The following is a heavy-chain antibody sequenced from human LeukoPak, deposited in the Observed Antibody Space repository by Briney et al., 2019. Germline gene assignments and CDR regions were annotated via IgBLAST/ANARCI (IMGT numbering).Heavy chain of an antibody. J-gene: IGHJ4*02. D-gene: IGHD6-19*01. CDR1: GFTFSSYW. CDR2: INNDGSST. CDR3: AREGIAVD. V-gene: IGHV3-74*01. Sequence: PGGSLRLSCAASGFTFSSYWMHWVRQAPGKGLVWVSRINNDGSSTSYADSVKGRFTISRDNAKTTLYLQMNSLRAEDTAVYYCAREGIAVDWGQGTLVTVSS.